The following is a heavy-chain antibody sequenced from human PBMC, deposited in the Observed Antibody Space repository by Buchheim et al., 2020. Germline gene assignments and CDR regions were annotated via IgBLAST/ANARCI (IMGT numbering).Heavy chain of an antibody. J-gene: IGHJ5*02. Sequence: QVQLVQSGAEVKKPGASVKVSCKASGYTFTGYYMHWVRQAPGQGLEWMGWINPNSGGTNYAQKFQGWVTMTRDTSLSTAYMELSRLRSDDTAVYYCAREYSSSWLNGSNWFDPWGQGTL. D-gene: IGHD6-13*01. CDR1: GYTFTGYY. V-gene: IGHV1-2*04. CDR3: AREYSSSWLNGSNWFDP. CDR2: INPNSGGT.